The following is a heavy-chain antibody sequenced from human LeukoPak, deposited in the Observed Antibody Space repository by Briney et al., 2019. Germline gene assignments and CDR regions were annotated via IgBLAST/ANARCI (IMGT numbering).Heavy chain of an antibody. V-gene: IGHV4-59*01. CDR2: IYYSGST. CDR3: ARLPASDYYFDY. CDR1: GGSISSYY. J-gene: IGHJ4*02. Sequence: SETLSLTCTGSGGSISSYYWSWIRQPPGQGLEWIGYIYYSGSTNYNPSLKSRVTISVDTSKNQFSQKLSSETAADTAVYYCARLPASDYYFDYWGQGTLVTVSS.